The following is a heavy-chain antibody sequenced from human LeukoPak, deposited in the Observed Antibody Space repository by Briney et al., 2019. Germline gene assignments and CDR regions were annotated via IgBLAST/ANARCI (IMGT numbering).Heavy chain of an antibody. Sequence: SETLSLTCAVYGGSFSGYYWSWIRQPPGKGLEWIGEINHSGSTNYNPSLKSRVTISVDTSKNQFSLKLSSVTAADTAVYYCARGYPYYYDSSGPNWFDPWGKGTLVTVSS. J-gene: IGHJ5*02. CDR1: GGSFSGYY. D-gene: IGHD3-22*01. CDR3: ARGYPYYYDSSGPNWFDP. V-gene: IGHV4-34*01. CDR2: INHSGST.